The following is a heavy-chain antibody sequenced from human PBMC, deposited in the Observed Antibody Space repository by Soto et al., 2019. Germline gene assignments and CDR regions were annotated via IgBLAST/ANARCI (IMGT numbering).Heavy chain of an antibody. Sequence: QVQLVESGGGVVQPGRSLRLSCAASGFTFSSYGMHWVRQAPGKGLEWVAVISYDGSEKYYAVSVKGRFTISRDNSKNTLYLQMNSLRAEDTAVYYCAKGAETTSLYYFDYWGQGTLVPVSS. V-gene: IGHV3-30*18. CDR3: AKGAETTSLYYFDY. J-gene: IGHJ4*02. CDR2: ISYDGSEK. CDR1: GFTFSSYG. D-gene: IGHD4-17*01.